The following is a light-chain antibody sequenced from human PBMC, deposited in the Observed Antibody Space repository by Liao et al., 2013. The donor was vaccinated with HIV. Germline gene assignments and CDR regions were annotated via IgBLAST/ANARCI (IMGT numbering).Light chain of an antibody. Sequence: SYDLTQPPSVSVSPGQTASITCSGDKLGDKYACWYQQKPGQSPVLVIYQDSKRPSGIPERFSGSSSGTTVTLTISGAQVEDEADYYCYSAADNSWVFGGGTKLTVL. V-gene: IGLV3-1*01. CDR2: QDS. CDR3: YSAADNSWV. CDR1: KLGDKY. J-gene: IGLJ3*02.